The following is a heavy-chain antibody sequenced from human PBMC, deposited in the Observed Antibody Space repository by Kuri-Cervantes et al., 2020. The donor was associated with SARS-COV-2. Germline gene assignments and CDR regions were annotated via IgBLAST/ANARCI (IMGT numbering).Heavy chain of an antibody. CDR3: ARQSFMVRGGYFDY. V-gene: IGHV4-34*01. D-gene: IGHD3-10*01. Sequence: SQTLSLTCAVHVGSFSGYYWSCIRQPPGKGLEWIGEINHRGSNNYNPSTKSRVTISVDTSKNQFSLKLSSVTAADTAVYYSARQSFMVRGGYFDYWSQGTLVTVSS. CDR1: VGSFSGYY. J-gene: IGHJ4*02. CDR2: INHRGSN.